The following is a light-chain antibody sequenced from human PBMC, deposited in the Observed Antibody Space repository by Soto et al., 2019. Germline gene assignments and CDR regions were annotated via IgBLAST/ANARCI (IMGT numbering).Light chain of an antibody. CDR1: QGINTF. J-gene: IGKJ5*01. V-gene: IGKV1-9*01. CDR2: AAS. CDR3: QQLNTYPIN. Sequence: IQLTQSPSSLSASVGDRVTITCRARQGINTFLAGYQQKAGKAPKLLIYAASTLQSGVTSRFSGSGSGTDFTLTISNLPSEDFATYYCQQLNTYPINFGQGTRLEIK.